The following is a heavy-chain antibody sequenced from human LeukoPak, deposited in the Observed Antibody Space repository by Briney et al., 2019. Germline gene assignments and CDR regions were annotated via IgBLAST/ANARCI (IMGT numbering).Heavy chain of an antibody. D-gene: IGHD3-3*01. CDR2: IYYSGST. J-gene: IGHJ3*02. CDR3: ARDHRITIFGVVRHDAFDI. Sequence: PSETLSLTCTVSGGSISSSSYYWGWIRQPPGKGLEWIGGIYYSGSTYYNPSLKSRVTISVDTSKNQFSLKLSSVTAADTAVYYCARDHRITIFGVVRHDAFDIWGQGTMVTVSS. V-gene: IGHV4-39*07. CDR1: GGSISSSSYY.